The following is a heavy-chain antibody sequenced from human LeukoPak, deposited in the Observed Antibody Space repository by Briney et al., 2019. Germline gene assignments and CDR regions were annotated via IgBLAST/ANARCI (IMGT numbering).Heavy chain of an antibody. J-gene: IGHJ4*02. V-gene: IGHV4-4*07. Sequence: SETLSLTCTVSGGSISNYYWSWIRQPAGKGLEWIGRIYTSGTTHYNPSLKSRVTMSVDTSKNQFSLNLSSVTAADTAVYYCARGLWFGDENPPYFDYWGQGTLVTVSS. D-gene: IGHD3-10*01. CDR3: ARGLWFGDENPPYFDY. CDR2: IYTSGTT. CDR1: GGSISNYY.